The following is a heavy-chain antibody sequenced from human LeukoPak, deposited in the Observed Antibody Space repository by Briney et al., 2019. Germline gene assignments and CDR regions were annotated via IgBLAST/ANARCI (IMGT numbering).Heavy chain of an antibody. CDR3: ARHGYSSGLTYYFDY. CDR1: GGSISSGNYY. V-gene: IGHV4-61*02. D-gene: IGHD6-19*01. Sequence: PSETLSLTCTVSGGSISSGNYYWSWIRQPAGKGLEWIGRIFTSGSTDYNPSLKSPVTISLDTSKNQFSLELSSVTAADTAVYYCARHGYSSGLTYYFDYWGQGTLVTVSS. J-gene: IGHJ4*02. CDR2: IFTSGST.